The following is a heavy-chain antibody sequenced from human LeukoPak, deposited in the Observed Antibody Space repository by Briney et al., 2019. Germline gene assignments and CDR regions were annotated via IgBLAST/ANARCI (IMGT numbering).Heavy chain of an antibody. CDR3: AKFDYYDSSGYYNKVLDAFDI. D-gene: IGHD3-22*01. V-gene: IGHV3-23*01. Sequence: GGSLRLSCAASGFTFSSYAMSWVRQAPGKGLEWVSAISGSGGSTYYADSVKGRFTISRDNSKNTLYLQMNSLRAEDTAVYYCAKFDYYDSSGYYNKVLDAFDIWGQGTMVTVSS. CDR1: GFTFSSYA. CDR2: ISGSGGST. J-gene: IGHJ3*02.